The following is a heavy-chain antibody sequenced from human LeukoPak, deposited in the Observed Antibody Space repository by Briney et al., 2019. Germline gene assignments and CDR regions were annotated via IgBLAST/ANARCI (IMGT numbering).Heavy chain of an antibody. CDR3: ARRGPPRTMLRGVKSGWFDP. CDR2: IYYSGST. D-gene: IGHD3-10*01. CDR1: GGSISGSSYY. V-gene: IGHV4-39*07. J-gene: IGHJ5*02. Sequence: SETLSLTCTVSGGSISGSSYYWGWIRQPPGKGLEWIGSIYYSGSTYYNPSLKSRVTISVDTSKNQFSLKLSSVTAADTAVYYCARRGPPRTMLRGVKSGWFDPWGQGTLVTVSS.